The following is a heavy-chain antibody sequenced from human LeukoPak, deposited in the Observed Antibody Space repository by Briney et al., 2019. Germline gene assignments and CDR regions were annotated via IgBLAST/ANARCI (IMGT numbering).Heavy chain of an antibody. CDR1: GGSISSNTW. Sequence: SETLSLTCVVSGGSISSNTWWSWVRQPPNKGLEWIGEIYRSGSTNYNPSLKSRVSMSIDKSKNQFSLRLTSVTAADTAVYFCARQTGSGLFILPGGQGTLVTVSS. D-gene: IGHD3/OR15-3a*01. V-gene: IGHV4-4*02. J-gene: IGHJ4*02. CDR2: IYRSGST. CDR3: ARQTGSGLFILP.